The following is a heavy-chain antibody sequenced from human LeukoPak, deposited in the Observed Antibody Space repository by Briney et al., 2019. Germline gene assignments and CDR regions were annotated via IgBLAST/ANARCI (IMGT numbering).Heavy chain of an antibody. D-gene: IGHD6-13*01. CDR1: GFTFSNYG. Sequence: HSGGSLRLSCAASGFTFSNYGMHWVRQAPGKGLEWVSFISYDGSNKYYADSVKGRFTISRDNSKNTLYLQMNSLRAEDTALYYCARAYSSREFDYWGQGTLVTVSS. J-gene: IGHJ4*02. V-gene: IGHV3-30*03. CDR3: ARAYSSREFDY. CDR2: ISYDGSNK.